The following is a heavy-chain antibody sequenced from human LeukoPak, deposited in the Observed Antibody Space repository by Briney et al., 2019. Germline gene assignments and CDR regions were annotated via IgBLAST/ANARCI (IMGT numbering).Heavy chain of an antibody. V-gene: IGHV1-8*01. D-gene: IGHD1-26*01. CDR1: GYTFTSYD. CDR2: MNPNSGNT. Sequence: WASVKVSCKASGYTFTSYDINWVRQATGQGLEWMGWMNPNSGNTGYAQKLQGRVTMTTDTSTSTAYMELRSLRSDDTAVYYCAKDSVGGDFDYWGQGTLVTVSS. CDR3: AKDSVGGDFDY. J-gene: IGHJ4*02.